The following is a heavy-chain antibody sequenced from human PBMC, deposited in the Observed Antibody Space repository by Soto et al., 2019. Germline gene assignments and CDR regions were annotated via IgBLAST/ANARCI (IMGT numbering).Heavy chain of an antibody. CDR3: AKVVGSF. D-gene: IGHD2-21*01. CDR2: ISYDGSDK. J-gene: IGHJ4*02. V-gene: IGHV3-30*18. CDR1: RFTFSSFA. Sequence: GGSLRLSCAASRFTFSSFAMHWVRQAPGKGLEWVAVISYDGSDKYYADSVEGRFTISRDNSKNTLYLQMNSLRTEDTAVYYCAKVVGSFRGQGTLVTVSS.